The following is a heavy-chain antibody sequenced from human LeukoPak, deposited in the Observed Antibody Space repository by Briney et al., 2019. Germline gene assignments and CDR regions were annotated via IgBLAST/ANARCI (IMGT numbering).Heavy chain of an antibody. CDR2: ISSSSSYI. CDR1: GFTFSSYS. J-gene: IGHJ3*02. V-gene: IGHV3-21*01. CDR3: ARDSLPPGDAFDI. D-gene: IGHD2-15*01. Sequence: NPGGSLRLSCAASGFTFSSYSMNWVRQAPGKGLEWVSSISSSSSYIYYADSVKGRFTISRDNAKNSLYLQMNSLRAEDTAVYYCARDSLPPGDAFDIWGQGTKVTVSS.